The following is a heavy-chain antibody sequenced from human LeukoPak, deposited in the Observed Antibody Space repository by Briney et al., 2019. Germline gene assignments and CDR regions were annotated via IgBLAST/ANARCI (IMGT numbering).Heavy chain of an antibody. Sequence: PGGSLRLSCAASGFTFSSYGMHWVRRAPGKGLEWVAFIWYDGSNKYYADSVKGRFTISRDNSKNTLYLQMNSLIAEDTAVYYCAKVLGIAAAGTGYFDYWGQGTLVTVSS. V-gene: IGHV3-30*02. CDR1: GFTFSSYG. D-gene: IGHD6-13*01. J-gene: IGHJ4*02. CDR3: AKVLGIAAAGTGYFDY. CDR2: IWYDGSNK.